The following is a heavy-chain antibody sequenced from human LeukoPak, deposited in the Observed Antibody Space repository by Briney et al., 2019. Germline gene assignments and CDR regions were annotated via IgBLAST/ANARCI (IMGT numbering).Heavy chain of an antibody. Sequence: SETLSLTCTVSGDSVSSSSHYWVWIRQPPGKGLEWIGSVYYGGTTYNAPSFTGRVTVSVDMSMNQFSLKLNSVTAADTAIYLCARRGLTGEPRWGKGATITVSS. CDR2: VYYGGTT. CDR1: GDSVSSSSHY. D-gene: IGHD1-14*01. J-gene: IGHJ6*04. CDR3: ARRGLTGEPR. V-gene: IGHV4-39*07.